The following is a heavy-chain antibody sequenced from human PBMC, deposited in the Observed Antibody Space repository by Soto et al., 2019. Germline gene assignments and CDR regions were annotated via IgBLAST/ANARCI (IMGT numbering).Heavy chain of an antibody. D-gene: IGHD3-22*01. CDR3: MLGSGWKDFDY. CDR2: IYYSGST. J-gene: IGHJ4*02. Sequence: SETLSLTCTVSGGYVRSNSYYWGWIRQPPGKGLEWIGSIYYSGSTYYNPSLKSRVTISVDTSKNQLSLNLSSVTAADTAVYYCMLGSGWKDFDYWGQGTLVTVSS. V-gene: IGHV4-39*01. CDR1: GGYVRSNSYY.